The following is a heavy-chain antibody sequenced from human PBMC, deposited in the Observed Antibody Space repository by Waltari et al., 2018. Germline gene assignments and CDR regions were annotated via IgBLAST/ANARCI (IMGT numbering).Heavy chain of an antibody. D-gene: IGHD3-10*01. Sequence: QVQLVQSGAEVKKPGSSVKVSCKASGGTFSSYAISWVRQAPGQGLEWMGGIIPIFGTANYAQKFQGRVTITADESTSTAYMELSSLRSEDTAVYYCARDPNAVRGVTHAFDIWGQGTMVTVSS. CDR2: IIPIFGTA. CDR1: GGTFSSYA. CDR3: ARDPNAVRGVTHAFDI. J-gene: IGHJ3*02. V-gene: IGHV1-69*13.